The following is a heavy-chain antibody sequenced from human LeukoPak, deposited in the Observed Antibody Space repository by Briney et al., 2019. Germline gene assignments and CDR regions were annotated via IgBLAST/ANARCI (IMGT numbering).Heavy chain of an antibody. CDR3: ARGYSYGLYYFDY. CDR1: GFTFSSYS. CDR2: ISSSSSTI. J-gene: IGHJ4*02. V-gene: IGHV3-48*04. D-gene: IGHD5-18*01. Sequence: GGSLRLCCAASGFTFSSYSMNWVRQAPGKGLEWVSYISSSSSTIYYADSVKGRFTISRDNAKNSLYLQMNSLRAEDTAVYYCARGYSYGLYYFDYWGQGTLVTVSS.